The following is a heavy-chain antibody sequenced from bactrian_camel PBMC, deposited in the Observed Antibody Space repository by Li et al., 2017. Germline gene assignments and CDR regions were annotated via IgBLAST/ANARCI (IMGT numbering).Heavy chain of an antibody. Sequence: HVQLVESGGGSVQAGGSLRLSCAADGYSYRSYCLGWFRQTPESEREGVATIAQDGTTTYADSVKGRFTISGDNAKNTLYLRMSGLKPEDTGLYYCAAARTVRCTLGALLNFYTRGQGTQVTVS. CDR2: IAQDGTT. J-gene: IGHJ4*01. CDR3: AAARTVRCTLGALLNFYT. D-gene: IGHD2*01. CDR1: GYSYRSYC. V-gene: IGHV3S53*01.